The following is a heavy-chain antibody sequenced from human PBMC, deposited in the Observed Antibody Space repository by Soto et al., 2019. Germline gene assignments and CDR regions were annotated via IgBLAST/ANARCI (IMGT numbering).Heavy chain of an antibody. D-gene: IGHD3-22*01. CDR3: ARSENYYDSSGPTDD. V-gene: IGHV4-61*01. Sequence: SETLSLTCTVSGGSVSSGSYYWSWIRQPPGKGLEWIGYIYYSGSTNYNPSLKSRVTISVDTSKNQFSLKLSSVTAADTAVYYCARSENYYDSSGPTDDWGQGILVTVSS. CDR1: GGSVSSGSYY. CDR2: IYYSGST. J-gene: IGHJ4*02.